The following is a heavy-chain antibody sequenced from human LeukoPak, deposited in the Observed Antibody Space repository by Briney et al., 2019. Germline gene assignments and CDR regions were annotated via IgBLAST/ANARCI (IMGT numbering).Heavy chain of an antibody. J-gene: IGHJ4*02. CDR3: ATEKGDSPDY. D-gene: IGHD2-21*01. CDR2: ISGNGVNT. Sequence: GGSLRLSCAASGFTFDDYAMSWVRQAPGKGLEWVSGISGNGVNTYHADSVKGRFTISRDNSKNTLYVQMHSLRAEDTAVYYCATEKGDSPDYWGQGTLVTVSS. CDR1: GFTFDDYA. V-gene: IGHV3-23*01.